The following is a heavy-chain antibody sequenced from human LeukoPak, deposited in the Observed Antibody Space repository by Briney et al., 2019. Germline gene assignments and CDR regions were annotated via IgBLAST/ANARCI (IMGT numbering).Heavy chain of an antibody. CDR1: GFTFSSYS. Sequence: GGSLRLSCAASGFTFSSYSMNWVRQAPGKGLEWVSSISSSSSYIYYADSVKGRFTISRDNAKNSLYLQMNSLRAEDTAVYYCAKDLGSGGIDPWGQGTLVTVSS. CDR2: ISSSSSYI. V-gene: IGHV3-21*01. CDR3: AKDLGSGGIDP. J-gene: IGHJ5*02. D-gene: IGHD6-19*01.